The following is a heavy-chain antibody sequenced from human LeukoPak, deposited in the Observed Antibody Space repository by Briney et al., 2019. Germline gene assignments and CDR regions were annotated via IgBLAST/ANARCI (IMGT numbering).Heavy chain of an antibody. CDR1: GGSISSYY. J-gene: IGHJ4*02. D-gene: IGHD3-3*01. V-gene: IGHV4-59*01. CDR3: ARDGYDFWSGYYHFDY. Sequence: PSETLSLTCTVSGGSISSYYWSWIRQPPGKGLEWIGYIYYSGSTNYNPSLKSRVTISVDTSKNQFSLKLSSVTAADTAVYYCARDGYDFWSGYYHFDYWGQGTLVTVSS. CDR2: IYYSGST.